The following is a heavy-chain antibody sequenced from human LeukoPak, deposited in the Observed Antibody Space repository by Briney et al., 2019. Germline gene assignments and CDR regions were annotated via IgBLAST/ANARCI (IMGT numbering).Heavy chain of an antibody. CDR3: AKDEGLYDSSGYPDY. J-gene: IGHJ4*02. V-gene: IGHV3-33*06. D-gene: IGHD3-22*01. CDR1: GFTFSSYG. Sequence: GGSLRLSCAASGFTFSSYGMHWVRQAPGKGLEWVAVIWYDGNNKYYADSLKGRFPISRDNSKNTLYLQMNSLRAEETAVYCCAKDEGLYDSSGYPDYWGQGTLVTVSS. CDR2: IWYDGNNK.